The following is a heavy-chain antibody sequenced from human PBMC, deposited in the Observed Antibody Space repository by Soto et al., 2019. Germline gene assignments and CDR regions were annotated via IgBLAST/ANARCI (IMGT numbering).Heavy chain of an antibody. V-gene: IGHV1-69*01. Sequence: QVQLVQSGAEVKKPGSSVKVSCKASGGTFSSYAISWVRQAPGQGLEWMGGIIPIFGTANYAQKFQGRVTITADESTSTAYMELSSLRAEDTAVYYCARASQKVVPAAGSEAHAFDIWGQGTMVTVSS. J-gene: IGHJ3*02. CDR1: GGTFSSYA. CDR3: ARASQKVVPAAGSEAHAFDI. CDR2: IIPIFGTA. D-gene: IGHD2-2*01.